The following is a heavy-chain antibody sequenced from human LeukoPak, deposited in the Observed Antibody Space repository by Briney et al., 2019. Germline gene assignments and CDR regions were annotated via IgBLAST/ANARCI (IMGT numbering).Heavy chain of an antibody. J-gene: IGHJ4*02. CDR1: GLTFTNAW. CDR3: AKDINVLLWFGPHY. Sequence: GGSLRLSCAASGLTFTNAWMTWVRQAPGKGLEWVAVISYDGSNKYYADSVKGRFTISRDNSKNTLYLQMNSLRAEDTAAYYCAKDINVLLWFGPHYWGQGTLVTVSS. V-gene: IGHV3-30*18. CDR2: ISYDGSNK. D-gene: IGHD3-10*01.